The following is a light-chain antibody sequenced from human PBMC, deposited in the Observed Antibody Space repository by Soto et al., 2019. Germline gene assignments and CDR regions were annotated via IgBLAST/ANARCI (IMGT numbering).Light chain of an antibody. J-gene: IGLJ1*01. V-gene: IGLV2-8*01. CDR3: KSYAGSNTYV. CDR2: EVV. Sequence: QSALTQSPSASGSPGQSVTISCTGTKNDIGAYDFVSWYQHHPGKAPRLIIYEVVQRPSGVPDRFSGSKSGNTASLTVSGLQAADEADYFCKSYAGSNTYVFGSGTKV. CDR1: KNDIGAYDF.